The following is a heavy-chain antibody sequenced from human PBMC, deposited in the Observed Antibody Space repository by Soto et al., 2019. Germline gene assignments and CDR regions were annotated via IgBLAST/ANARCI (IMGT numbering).Heavy chain of an antibody. D-gene: IGHD3-10*01. CDR2: ISWNSGSI. J-gene: IGHJ3*02. V-gene: IGHV3-9*01. CDR3: AKGGVTALDAFDI. Sequence: GGSLRLSCAASGFTFDDYAMHWVRQAPGKGLEWVSGISWNSGSIGCADSVKGRFTISRDNAKNSLYLQMNSLRAEDTALYYCAKGGVTALDAFDIWGQGTMVTVSS. CDR1: GFTFDDYA.